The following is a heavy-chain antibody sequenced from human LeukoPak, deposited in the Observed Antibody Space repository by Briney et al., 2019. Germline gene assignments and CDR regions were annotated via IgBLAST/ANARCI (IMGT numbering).Heavy chain of an antibody. CDR2: ISSSGSTI. CDR3: ARVYYDSSGYYMDV. CDR1: GFTFSSYE. D-gene: IGHD3-22*01. J-gene: IGHJ6*03. Sequence: GGSLRLSCAASGFTFSSYEMNWVRQAPGKGMEWVSYISSSGSTIYYADSVKGRFTISRDNAKNSLYLQMNSLRAEDTAVYYCARVYYDSSGYYMDVWGKGTTVTISS. V-gene: IGHV3-48*03.